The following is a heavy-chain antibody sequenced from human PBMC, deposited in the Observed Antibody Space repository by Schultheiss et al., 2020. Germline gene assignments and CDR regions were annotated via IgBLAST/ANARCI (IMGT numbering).Heavy chain of an antibody. D-gene: IGHD2-15*01. Sequence: SETLSLTCAVYGGSFSGYYWSWIRQPPGKGLEWIGEINHSGSTNYNPSLKSRVTISVDKSKNQFSLKLSSVTAADTAVYYCARRGICSGGSCYSFVDYYYYYGMDVWGQGTTVTVS. V-gene: IGHV4-34*01. CDR3: ARRGICSGGSCYSFVDYYYYYGMDV. J-gene: IGHJ6*02. CDR1: GGSFSGYY. CDR2: INHSGST.